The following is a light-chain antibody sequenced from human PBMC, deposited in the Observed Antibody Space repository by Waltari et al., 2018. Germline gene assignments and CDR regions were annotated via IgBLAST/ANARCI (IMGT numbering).Light chain of an antibody. J-gene: IGKJ1*01. CDR2: GAS. Sequence: EIVMTHSPATLSVSPGERATLSCRASQSVSSDLAWYQQKPGQEPRLLIYGASTRATGIPAGFSGSGSGTDFTLTISSMQSEDFAVYYCQQYNNWPWTFGQGTKVEIK. V-gene: IGKV3-15*01. CDR3: QQYNNWPWT. CDR1: QSVSSD.